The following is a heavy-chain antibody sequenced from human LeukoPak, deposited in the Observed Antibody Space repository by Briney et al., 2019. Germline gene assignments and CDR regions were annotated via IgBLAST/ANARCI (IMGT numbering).Heavy chain of an antibody. V-gene: IGHV3-7*01. CDR2: IKQDGSEK. CDR1: GFTFSSYA. J-gene: IGHJ4*02. CDR3: ARDLPGIAVAGY. D-gene: IGHD6-19*01. Sequence: GGSLRLSCAASGFTFSSYAMSWVRQAPGKGLEWVANIKQDGSEKYYVDSVKGRFTISRDNAKNSLYLQMNSLRAEDTAVYYCARDLPGIAVAGYWGQGTLVTVSS.